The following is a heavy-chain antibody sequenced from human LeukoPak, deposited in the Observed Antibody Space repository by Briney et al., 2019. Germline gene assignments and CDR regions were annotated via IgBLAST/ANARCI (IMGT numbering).Heavy chain of an antibody. Sequence: PGGSLRLSCAASGFTFSSYAMHWVRQAPGKGLEWVAVISYDGSNKYYAVSVKGRFTISRDNSKNTLYLQMNSLRAEDTAVYYCASPHYDILTGYYHARRSGYYFDYWGQGTLVTVSS. D-gene: IGHD3-9*01. CDR3: ASPHYDILTGYYHARRSGYYFDY. J-gene: IGHJ4*02. CDR1: GFTFSSYA. CDR2: ISYDGSNK. V-gene: IGHV3-30-3*01.